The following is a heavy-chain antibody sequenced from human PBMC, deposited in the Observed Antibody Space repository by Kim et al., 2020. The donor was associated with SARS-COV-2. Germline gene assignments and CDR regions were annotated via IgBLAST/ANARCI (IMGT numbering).Heavy chain of an antibody. Sequence: GGSLRLSCAASGFTFSSYAMHWVRQAPGKGLEWVAVISYDGSNKYYADSVKGRFTISRDNSKNTLYLQMNSLRAEDTAVYYCARSGSGGYLGWFDPWGQGTLVTVSS. V-gene: IGHV3-30*04. J-gene: IGHJ5*02. CDR1: GFTFSSYA. CDR3: ARSGSGGYLGWFDP. D-gene: IGHD3-10*01. CDR2: ISYDGSNK.